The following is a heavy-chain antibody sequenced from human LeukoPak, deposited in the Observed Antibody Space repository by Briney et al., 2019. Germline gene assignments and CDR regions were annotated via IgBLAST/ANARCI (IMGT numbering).Heavy chain of an antibody. Sequence: SETLSLTCSVSGGSISSSSYYWGWIRQPPGKGLEYIGSFSYSGSTYYNPSLKSRVTISVDTSKNQFSLKMSSVTAADTVVYYCASLSKYYYESRGFFDYWGQGTLVTVSS. D-gene: IGHD3-22*01. CDR3: ASLSKYYYESRGFFDY. V-gene: IGHV4-39*01. J-gene: IGHJ4*02. CDR1: GGSISSSSYY. CDR2: FSYSGST.